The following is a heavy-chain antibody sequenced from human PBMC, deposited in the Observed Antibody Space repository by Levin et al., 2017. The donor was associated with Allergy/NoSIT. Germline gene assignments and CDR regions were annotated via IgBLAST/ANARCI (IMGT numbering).Heavy chain of an antibody. V-gene: IGHV3-30-3*01. CDR1: GFTFSSYA. CDR2: ISYDGSNK. CDR3: AREAPKPIAVAGLDYFDY. D-gene: IGHD6-19*01. Sequence: GGSLRLSCAASGFTFSSYAMHWVRQAPGKGLEWVAVISYDGSNKYYADSVKGRFTISRDNSKNTLYLQMNSLRAEDTAVYYCAREAPKPIAVAGLDYFDYWGQGTLVTVSS. J-gene: IGHJ4*02.